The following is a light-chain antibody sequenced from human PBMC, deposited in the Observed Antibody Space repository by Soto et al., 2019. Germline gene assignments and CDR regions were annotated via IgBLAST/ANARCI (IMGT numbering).Light chain of an antibody. Sequence: QSALTQPASVSGSPGQSITIACTGSSSDIGGYNFVSWYQQHPGKAPKLMIYDVIKRPSGVSRRFSGSKSGNTVSLTISGLQPEDEADYFCSSYTTTTTAVFGGGTKLTVL. CDR2: DVI. V-gene: IGLV2-14*03. CDR1: SSDIGGYNF. CDR3: SSYTTTTTAV. J-gene: IGLJ2*01.